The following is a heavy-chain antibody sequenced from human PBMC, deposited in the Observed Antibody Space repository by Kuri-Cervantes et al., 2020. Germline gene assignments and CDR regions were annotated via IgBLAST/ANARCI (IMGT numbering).Heavy chain of an antibody. J-gene: IGHJ4*02. D-gene: IGHD2-8*02. Sequence: SVKVSCKASGGTFSSYAISWVRQAPGQGLEWMGGIIPIFGTANYAQRFQGRVTITADESTSTAYMELSSLRSDDTAVYYCARDPGGHFDYWGQGTLVTVSS. CDR3: ARDPGGHFDY. V-gene: IGHV1-69*13. CDR1: GGTFSSYA. CDR2: IIPIFGTA.